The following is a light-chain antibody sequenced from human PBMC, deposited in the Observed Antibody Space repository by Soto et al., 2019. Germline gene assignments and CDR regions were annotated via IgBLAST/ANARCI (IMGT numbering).Light chain of an antibody. Sequence: QSVLTQPPSVSGAPGQRVTISCTGSSSNIGAGYDVHWYQQLPGTAPKLLIYANINRPSGVPDRFSGSKSGTSASLAITGLQAEYEADYYCQSYDSSLSGFVVFGGGTKLTVL. J-gene: IGLJ2*01. CDR3: QSYDSSLSGFVV. CDR2: ANI. CDR1: SSNIGAGYD. V-gene: IGLV1-40*01.